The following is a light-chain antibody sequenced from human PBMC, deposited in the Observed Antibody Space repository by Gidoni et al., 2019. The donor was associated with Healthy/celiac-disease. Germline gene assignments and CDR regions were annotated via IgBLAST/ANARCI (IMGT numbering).Light chain of an antibody. CDR3: QQYGRT. CDR1: QSVSSSY. CDR2: GAS. V-gene: IGKV3-20*01. J-gene: IGKJ1*01. Sequence: ELVFTQSPGTLSLSPGESATLSCRASQSVSSSYLAWYQQKPGQAPRLLIYGASSRATGIPDRFSGSGSGTDFTRTISRLEPEDYAVYYCQQYGRTFGQGTKVEIK.